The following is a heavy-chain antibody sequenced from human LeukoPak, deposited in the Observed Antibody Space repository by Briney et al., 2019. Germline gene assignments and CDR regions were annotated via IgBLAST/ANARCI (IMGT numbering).Heavy chain of an antibody. CDR3: AKTPGYSSSSLFDY. V-gene: IGHV3-23*01. CDR2: ISGSGGST. J-gene: IGHJ4*02. Sequence: GGSLRLSCAASGFTFSSYAMSWVRQAPGKGLEWVTAISGSGGSTYYADSVKGRFTISRDNSKNTLYLQMNSLRAEDTAVYYCAKTPGYSSSSLFDYWGQGTLVTVSS. CDR1: GFTFSSYA. D-gene: IGHD6-13*01.